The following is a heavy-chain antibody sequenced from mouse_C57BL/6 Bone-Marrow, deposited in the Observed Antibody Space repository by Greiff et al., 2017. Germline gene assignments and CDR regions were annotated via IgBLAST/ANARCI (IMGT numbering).Heavy chain of an antibody. CDR1: GFTFSSYG. V-gene: IGHV5-6*01. CDR3: ARQGRGYAMDY. CDR2: ISSGGSYT. J-gene: IGHJ4*01. Sequence: EVKLMESGGDLVKPGGSLKLSCAASGFTFSSYGMSWVRQTPDKRLEWVATISSGGSYTYYTDSVKGRITISRDNAKNTLYLQMSSLKSEDTAMYYCARQGRGYAMDYWGQGTSVTVSS.